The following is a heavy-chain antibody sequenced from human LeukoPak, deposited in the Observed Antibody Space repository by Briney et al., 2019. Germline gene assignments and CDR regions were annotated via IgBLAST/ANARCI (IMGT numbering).Heavy chain of an antibody. CDR2: INAGNGNT. CDR3: ARGGYYCSGGSCDFDY. D-gene: IGHD2-15*01. J-gene: IGHJ4*02. Sequence: ASVKVSCKASGYTVTSYAMHWARQAPGQRLEWMGWINAGNGNTKYSQKFQGRVTITRDTSASTAYMELSSLRSEDTAVYYCARGGYYCSGGSCDFDYWGQGTLVTVSS. CDR1: GYTVTSYA. V-gene: IGHV1-3*01.